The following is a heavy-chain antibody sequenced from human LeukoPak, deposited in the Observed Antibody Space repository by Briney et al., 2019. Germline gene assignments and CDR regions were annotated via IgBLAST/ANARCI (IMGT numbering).Heavy chain of an antibody. J-gene: IGHJ4*02. CDR1: GGSISSYY. Sequence: SETLSLTCTVSGGSISSYYWSWIRQPPGKGLEWIGYIYYSGSTNYNPSLKSRVTISVDTSKNQFSLKLSSVTAADTAVYYCATLLLGYLYYWGQGTLVTVSS. CDR3: ATLLLGYLYY. CDR2: IYYSGST. D-gene: IGHD2-15*01. V-gene: IGHV4-59*08.